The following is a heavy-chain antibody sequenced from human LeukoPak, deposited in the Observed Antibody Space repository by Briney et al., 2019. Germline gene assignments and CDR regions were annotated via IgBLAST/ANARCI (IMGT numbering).Heavy chain of an antibody. J-gene: IGHJ4*02. CDR3: ARVVHHGYSDY. V-gene: IGHV4-59*01. Sequence: SETLSLTCTVSGGSINNNYWSWIRQPPGKGLEYIRYIFSTGTTDYNPSLRSRLTISVDTSKNQFSLKLTSVTPADTAVYYCARVVHHGYSDYWGQGTLVTVSS. D-gene: IGHD3-22*01. CDR1: GGSINNNY. CDR2: IFSTGTT.